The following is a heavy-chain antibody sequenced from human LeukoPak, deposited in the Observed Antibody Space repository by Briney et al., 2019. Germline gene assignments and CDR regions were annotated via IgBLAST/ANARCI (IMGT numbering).Heavy chain of an antibody. V-gene: IGHV3-30*02. J-gene: IGHJ4*02. CDR2: IRYDGSNK. D-gene: IGHD6-13*01. Sequence: GGSLRLSCAASGFTFSSYGMHWVRQAPGKGLEWVAFIRYDGSNKYYADSVKGRFTISRDNSKNTPYLQMNSLRAEDTAVYYCAKAAGYSTSWSDYWGQGTLVTVSS. CDR3: AKAAGYSTSWSDY. CDR1: GFTFSSYG.